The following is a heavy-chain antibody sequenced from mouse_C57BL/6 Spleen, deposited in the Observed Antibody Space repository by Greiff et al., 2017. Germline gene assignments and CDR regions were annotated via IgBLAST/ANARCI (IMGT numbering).Heavy chain of an antibody. J-gene: IGHJ2*01. V-gene: IGHV1-66*01. Sequence: QVQLQQSGPELVKPGASVKISCKASGYSFTNYYIHWVKQRPGQGLEWIGRIYPGSGNPKYNEKFKGKATLTADTSSSTAYMQLSSLTSEDSAVYYCGRTGFDCWGQGTTLTVSS. CDR1: GYSFTNYY. CDR2: IYPGSGNP. CDR3: GRTGFDC. D-gene: IGHD4-1*01.